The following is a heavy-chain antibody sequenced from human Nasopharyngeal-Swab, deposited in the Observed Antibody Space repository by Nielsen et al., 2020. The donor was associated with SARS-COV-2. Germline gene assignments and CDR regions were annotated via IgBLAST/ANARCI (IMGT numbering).Heavy chain of an antibody. CDR1: GFTFSTYS. CDR3: ARLPSAWGRRDFDY. V-gene: IGHV3-21*06. J-gene: IGHJ4*02. CDR2: ISSSVSYI. D-gene: IGHD6-19*01. Sequence: GRSLRPSCPASGFTFSTYSMIWVRQAPAKGLEWVSWISSSVSYIYYADSVKGRFTIPRDNAKNALYLQMSSLRAEDTAVYYCARLPSAWGRRDFDYWGQGTLVTVSS.